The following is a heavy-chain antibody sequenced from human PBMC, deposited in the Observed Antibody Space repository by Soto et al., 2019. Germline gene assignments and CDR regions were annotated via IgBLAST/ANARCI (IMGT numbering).Heavy chain of an antibody. CDR1: GYTFTSYG. CDR2: ISAYNGNT. Sequence: APVKVSCKASGYTFTSYGIRWVRQAPGQGLEWMGWISAYNGNTNYAQKLQGRVTMTTDTSTSTAYMELRSLRADNTAVYYCAREHDCDAPCDYWGQGTLVTVSA. J-gene: IGHJ4*01. V-gene: IGHV1-18*04. CDR3: AREHDCDAPCDY. D-gene: IGHD1-1*01.